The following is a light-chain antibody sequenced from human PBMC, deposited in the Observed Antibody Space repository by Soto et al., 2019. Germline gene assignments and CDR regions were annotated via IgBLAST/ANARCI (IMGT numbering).Light chain of an antibody. CDR3: QQRSNWPPIT. CDR1: QSVSSY. V-gene: IGKV3-11*01. CDR2: DAS. Sequence: EIVLTQSPATQSLSPGERATLSCRASQSVSSYLAWYQQKPGQAPRLLIYDASNRATGIPARFSGSGSGTDFTPTISRLEPEDFAVYYCQQRSNWPPITFGQGTRLDIK. J-gene: IGKJ5*01.